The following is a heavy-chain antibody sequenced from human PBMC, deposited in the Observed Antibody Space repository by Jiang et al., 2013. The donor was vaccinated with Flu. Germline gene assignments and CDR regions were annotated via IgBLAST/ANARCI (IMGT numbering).Heavy chain of an antibody. V-gene: IGHV4-39*07. CDR1: GGSISSSSYY. D-gene: IGHD3-3*01. CDR2: IYYSGST. J-gene: IGHJ5*02. Sequence: GLVKPSETLSLTCTVSGGSISSSSYYWGWIRQPPGKGLEWIGSIYYSGSTYYNPSLKSRVTISVDTSKNQFSLKLSSVTAADTAVYYCAKDVGYYDFWSGYYGHNWFDPWGQGTLVTV. CDR3: AKDVGYYDFWSGYYGHNWFDP.